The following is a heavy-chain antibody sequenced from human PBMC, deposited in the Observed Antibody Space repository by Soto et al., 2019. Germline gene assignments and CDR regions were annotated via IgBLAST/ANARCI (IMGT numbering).Heavy chain of an antibody. CDR2: IYTGGGT. CDR1: WCAGGTNY. V-gene: IGHV3-53*01. Sequence: PVRFLRLSWRASWCAGGTNYMTWVRQAPGKGLEWVSVIYTGGGTYYSDSVKGRFTISRDNSKNTLYLQMNSLRAEDTAVYYCASTPGDRTRAHWFDPWGQGTLVTVSS. D-gene: IGHD2-21*02. J-gene: IGHJ5*02. CDR3: ASTPGDRTRAHWFDP.